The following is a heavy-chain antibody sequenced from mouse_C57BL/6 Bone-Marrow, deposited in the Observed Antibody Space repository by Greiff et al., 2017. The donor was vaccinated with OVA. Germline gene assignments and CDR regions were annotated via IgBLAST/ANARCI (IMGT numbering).Heavy chain of an antibody. Sequence: DVQLQESGPGLVKPSQSLSLTCSVTGYSITSGYYWNWIRQFPGNKLEWMGYISYDGSNNYNPSLKNRISITRDTSKNQFFLKLNSVTTEDTATYYCARESGSSLAWFAYWGQGTLVTVSA. J-gene: IGHJ3*01. D-gene: IGHD1-1*01. CDR1: GYSITSGYY. CDR3: ARESGSSLAWFAY. CDR2: ISYDGSN. V-gene: IGHV3-6*01.